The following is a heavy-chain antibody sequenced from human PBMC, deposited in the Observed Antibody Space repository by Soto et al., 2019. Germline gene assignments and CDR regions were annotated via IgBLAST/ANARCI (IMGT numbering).Heavy chain of an antibody. J-gene: IGHJ4*02. CDR3: APLHTYCYDSSGVN. CDR2: IYYSGST. CDR1: GCSVSSGSYY. Sequence: PSETLSLTCTVSGCSVSSGSYYWSWIGQPPGKGLEWIGYIYYSGSTNYNPSLKSRVTISVDTSKNQFSLKLSSVTAADTAVYYCAPLHTYCYDSSGVNWGQGTLVTVSS. V-gene: IGHV4-61*01. D-gene: IGHD3-22*01.